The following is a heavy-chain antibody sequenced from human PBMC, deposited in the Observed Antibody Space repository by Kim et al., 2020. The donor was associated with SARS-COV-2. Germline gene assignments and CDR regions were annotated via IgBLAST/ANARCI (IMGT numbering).Heavy chain of an antibody. CDR3: ARSDDGGDY. D-gene: IGHD2-15*01. CDR2: ICCSGDSV. V-gene: IGHV3-11*01. CDR1: GFMFSAYY. J-gene: IGHJ4*02. Sequence: GGSLRLSCAASGFMFSAYYMKWIRQTPGKGLEWVSYICCSGDSVYYADSVKGRFTISRDNAKNSLYLQMNSLRADDTAVYYCARSDDGGDYWCQGSLVTV.